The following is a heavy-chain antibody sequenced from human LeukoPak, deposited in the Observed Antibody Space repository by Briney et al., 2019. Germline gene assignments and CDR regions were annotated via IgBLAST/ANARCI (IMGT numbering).Heavy chain of an antibody. V-gene: IGHV3-53*01. Sequence: QSGGSLRLSCAASGFTVSSNYMSWVRQAPGKGLEWVSVIYSGGSTYYADSVKGRFTISRDNSKNTLYLQMNSLRAEDTAVYYCARDHNGVSAFDIWGQGTMVTVSS. CDR2: IYSGGST. CDR1: GFTVSSNY. CDR3: ARDHNGVSAFDI. D-gene: IGHD2-8*01. J-gene: IGHJ3*02.